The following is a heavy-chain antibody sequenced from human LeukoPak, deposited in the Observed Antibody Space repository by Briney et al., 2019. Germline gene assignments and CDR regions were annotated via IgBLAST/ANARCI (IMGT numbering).Heavy chain of an antibody. CDR3: AKEGRSLQTY. CDR1: GFMFSSNW. J-gene: IGHJ4*02. Sequence: GGSLRLSCAASGFMFSSNWMSWVRLAPGKGLEWVANIKEDGTETYYVDSVKGRFTISRGNAKNSLYLQMNSLRVEDTAVYYCAKEGRSLQTYWGQGTLVTVSS. V-gene: IGHV3-7*03. CDR2: IKEDGTET. D-gene: IGHD5-24*01.